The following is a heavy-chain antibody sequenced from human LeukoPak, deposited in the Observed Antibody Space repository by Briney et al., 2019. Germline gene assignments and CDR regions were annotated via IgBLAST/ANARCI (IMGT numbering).Heavy chain of an antibody. D-gene: IGHD3-22*01. V-gene: IGHV3-23*01. J-gene: IGHJ4*02. Sequence: GGSLRLSCATSGFTFSSYAMGWVRQAPGKGLEWGSGISSSDGSAYYAESVKGRFTISRDNSKNTLYLQMTSLRAEDTAVYYCAKVEESYYYDSSGYYFDYWGQGTLVTVSS. CDR2: ISSSDGSA. CDR1: GFTFSSYA. CDR3: AKVEESYYYDSSGYYFDY.